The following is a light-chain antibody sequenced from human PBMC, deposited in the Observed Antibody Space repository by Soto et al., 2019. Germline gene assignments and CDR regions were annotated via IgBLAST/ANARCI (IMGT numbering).Light chain of an antibody. J-gene: IGKJ4*01. CDR2: GAS. CDR3: QQYGRSFT. Sequence: EIVLTQSPGTLSLSPGERATLSCRASQSVSSNYLAWYQQKPGQAPRLLIYGASSRATGIPGRFRGSGSGTDFTLTISRLEPEDFAVYYCQQYGRSFTFGGGTKV. CDR1: QSVSSNY. V-gene: IGKV3-20*01.